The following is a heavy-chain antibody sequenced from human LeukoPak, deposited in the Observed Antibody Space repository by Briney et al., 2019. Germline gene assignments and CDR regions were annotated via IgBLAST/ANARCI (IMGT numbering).Heavy chain of an antibody. CDR3: ARATEDYGSGSYLYYFDY. D-gene: IGHD3-10*01. V-gene: IGHV4-59*11. J-gene: IGHJ4*02. CDR1: SGSISSHY. CDR2: IYYSGST. Sequence: SETLSLTCTVSSGSISSHYWSWIRQPPGKGLEWIGYIYYSGSTNYNPSLKRRVTISVNPSKKQFSLKLSSVSAADTAVYYCARATEDYGSGSYLYYFDYWGQETLVTVSS.